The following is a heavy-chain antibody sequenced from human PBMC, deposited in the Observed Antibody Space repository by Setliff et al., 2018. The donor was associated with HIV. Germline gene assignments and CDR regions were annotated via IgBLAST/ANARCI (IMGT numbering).Heavy chain of an antibody. J-gene: IGHJ3*02. CDR3: ARGPPYFGSGSRPVAFDI. CDR2: IIPLFPTS. CDR1: GGTFNTYA. V-gene: IGHV1-69*13. Sequence: SVKVSCKASGGTFNTYAISWVRQAPGQGLEWMGGIIPLFPTSTYAQKFQGRVTMTADESTSTTYMDLNNLRSEDTAVYYCARGPPYFGSGSRPVAFDIWGQGTTVTVSS. D-gene: IGHD3-10*01.